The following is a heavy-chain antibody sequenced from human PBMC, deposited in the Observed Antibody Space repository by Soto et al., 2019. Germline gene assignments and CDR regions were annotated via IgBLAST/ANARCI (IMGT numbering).Heavy chain of an antibody. J-gene: IGHJ3*02. CDR3: ARQWGYDAFDI. D-gene: IGHD1-26*01. Sequence: QLQLQESGPGLVKPSETLSLTCTVSGGSIFSSSYYWGWIRQPPGKGLEWIGTFYYSGSTYYNPSLKSRVTLSVDTSKNQCSLKLTSVTAADTAVYYCARQWGYDAFDIWGQGTLVTVSS. CDR1: GGSIFSSSYY. V-gene: IGHV4-39*01. CDR2: FYYSGST.